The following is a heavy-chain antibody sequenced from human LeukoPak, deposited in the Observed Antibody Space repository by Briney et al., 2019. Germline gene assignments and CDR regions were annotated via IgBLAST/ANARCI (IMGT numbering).Heavy chain of an antibody. CDR1: GFTFSSYW. CDR2: IKQDGSEK. J-gene: IGHJ6*02. CDR3: ARGGYYDFWSGDAYYYCGMDV. D-gene: IGHD3-3*01. Sequence: GGSLRLSCAASGFTFSSYWMSWVRQAPGKGLEWVANIKQDGSEKYYVDSVKGRFTISRDNAKNSLYLQMNSLRAEDTAVYYCARGGYYDFWSGDAYYYCGMDVWGQGTTVTVSS. V-gene: IGHV3-7*01.